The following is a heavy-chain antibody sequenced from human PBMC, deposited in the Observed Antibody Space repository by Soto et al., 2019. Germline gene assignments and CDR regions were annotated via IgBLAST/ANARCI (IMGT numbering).Heavy chain of an antibody. CDR1: GGTFSSYA. CDR2: IIPIFGTA. V-gene: IGHV1-69*06. Sequence: GASVKVSCKASGGTFSSYAISWVRQAPGQGLEWMGGIIPIFGTANYAQKFQGRVTITADKSTSTAYMELSSLRSEDTAVYYCARDPASYGDYVSWFDPWGQGXLVTVYS. D-gene: IGHD4-17*01. CDR3: ARDPASYGDYVSWFDP. J-gene: IGHJ5*02.